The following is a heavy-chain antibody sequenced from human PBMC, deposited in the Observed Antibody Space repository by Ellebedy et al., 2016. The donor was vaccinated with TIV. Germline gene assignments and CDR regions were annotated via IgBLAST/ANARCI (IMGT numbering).Heavy chain of an antibody. Sequence: ASVKVSCKASGYTFISYYMHWVRQAPGQGLEWLGVINPSGGGAGYAQKFQGRVTMTRDTSTSTVHMKLSSLRSEDTAMYYCARGSESGYPVYNNYGMDVWGQGTTVTVSS. D-gene: IGHD3-3*01. CDR1: GYTFISYY. CDR2: INPSGGGA. CDR3: ARGSESGYPVYNNYGMDV. J-gene: IGHJ6*02. V-gene: IGHV1-46*01.